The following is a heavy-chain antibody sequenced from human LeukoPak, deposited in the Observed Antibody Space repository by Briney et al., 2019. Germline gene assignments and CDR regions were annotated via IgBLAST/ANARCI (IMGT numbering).Heavy chain of an antibody. D-gene: IGHD2-21*01. J-gene: IGHJ4*02. CDR2: ITNSGDNT. CDR3: GRGCGGECYANDY. V-gene: IGHV3-23*01. CDR1: GFTFSSYA. Sequence: GGSLRLSCAASGFTFSSYAMSWVRQAPGKGLEWVSVITNSGDNTYYADSVKGRFTISRDNSKNTLYLQMNSLRAEDTAVYYCGRGCGGECYANDYWGQGTLVTVSS.